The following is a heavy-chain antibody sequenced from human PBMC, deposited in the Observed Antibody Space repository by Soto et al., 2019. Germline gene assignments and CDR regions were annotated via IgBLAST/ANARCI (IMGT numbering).Heavy chain of an antibody. D-gene: IGHD3-10*01. V-gene: IGHV3-66*01. CDR3: ARDLYGSGSYDADFDY. Sequence: PGGSLRLSCAASGFTVSSSYITWVRQAPGKGLEWVSVIFSGDGTYYADSVKGRFTISRDNSKDTVYLQMNSLRAEDTAVYYCARDLYGSGSYDADFDYWGQGTLVTVSS. CDR1: GFTVSSSY. J-gene: IGHJ4*02. CDR2: IFSGDGT.